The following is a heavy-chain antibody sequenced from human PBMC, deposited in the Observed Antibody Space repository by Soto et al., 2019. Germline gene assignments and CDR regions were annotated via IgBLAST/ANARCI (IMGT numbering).Heavy chain of an antibody. CDR1: GGTFSSYA. V-gene: IGHV1-69*06. CDR2: IIPIFGTA. Sequence: SVKVCCKASGGTFSSYAISWVRQAPGQGLEWMVGIIPIFGTANSAQKFQGRVTITADKSTSTAYMELSSLRSEDTAVYYCAGEQQLTQVDVWGQGTKVTDS. J-gene: IGHJ6*02. CDR3: AGEQQLTQVDV. D-gene: IGHD6-13*01.